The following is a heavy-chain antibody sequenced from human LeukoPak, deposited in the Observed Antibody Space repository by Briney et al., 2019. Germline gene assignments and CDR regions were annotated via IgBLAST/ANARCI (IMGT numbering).Heavy chain of an antibody. CDR1: GFSFSSYA. CDR3: AREVTTVTVKRAFDI. CDR2: VSHDGTYE. J-gene: IGHJ3*02. D-gene: IGHD4-17*01. V-gene: IGHV3-30*04. Sequence: GRSLRLSCVASGFSFSSYAMHWMRQAPGKGLEWVAVVSHDGTYEYYADSVKGRLSISRDISKNTLYLQMNSLRAEDTAVYYCAREVTTVTVKRAFDIWGQGTMVTVSS.